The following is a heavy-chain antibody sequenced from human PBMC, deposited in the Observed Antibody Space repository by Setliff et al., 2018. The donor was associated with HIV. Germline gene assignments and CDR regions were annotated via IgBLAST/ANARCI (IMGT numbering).Heavy chain of an antibody. D-gene: IGHD3-16*02. J-gene: IGHJ5*02. Sequence: ASVKVSCKASGYTFSQYPIHWVRQAPGQRPEWMGWINTGNGNTKYSQKFQDRVTITRDTSANTGYLEVTGLRFEDTAVYYCARDRVPKRGHSYREPDFDPWGQGTLVTVS. V-gene: IGHV1-3*04. CDR2: INTGNGNT. CDR1: GYTFSQYP. CDR3: ARDRVPKRGHSYREPDFDP.